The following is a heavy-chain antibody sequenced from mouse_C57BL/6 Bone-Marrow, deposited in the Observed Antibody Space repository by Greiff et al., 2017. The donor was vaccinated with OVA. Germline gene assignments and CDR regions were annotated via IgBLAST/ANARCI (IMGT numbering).Heavy chain of an antibody. CDR2: ISAGGSYT. J-gene: IGHJ2*01. Sequence: EVKLMESGGGLVKPGGSLKLSCAASGFTFSSYAMSWVRQTPEKRLEWVATISAGGSYTYYPANVKGRFTISRDNAKNNLYLQMSQLKSEDTAMYYCATYYGSRYFDYWGQGTTLTVSS. D-gene: IGHD1-1*01. V-gene: IGHV5-4*03. CDR3: ATYYGSRYFDY. CDR1: GFTFSSYA.